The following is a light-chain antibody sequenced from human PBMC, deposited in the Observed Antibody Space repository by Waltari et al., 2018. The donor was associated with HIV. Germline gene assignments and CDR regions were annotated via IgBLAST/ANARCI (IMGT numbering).Light chain of an antibody. CDR2: IDNDGSH. CDR3: QTWGTGIQV. V-gene: IGLV4-69*01. CDR1: SGHSNYA. Sequence: QLVVTQSPSASASLGASVKLTCTLSSGHSNYAIAWHQQQPEKGPRYLMKIDNDGSHNKGAGIPDRFSGSSSGAERYLTIYSLQSEDEADYYCQTWGTGIQVFGGGTKLTVL. J-gene: IGLJ3*02.